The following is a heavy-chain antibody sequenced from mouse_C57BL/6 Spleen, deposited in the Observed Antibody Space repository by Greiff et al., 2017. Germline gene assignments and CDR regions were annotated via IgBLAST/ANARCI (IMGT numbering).Heavy chain of an antibody. J-gene: IGHJ4*01. CDR1: GYAFSSSW. CDR2: IYPGDGDT. V-gene: IGHV1-82*01. D-gene: IGHD5-1*01. Sequence: VQLQQSGPELVKPGASVKISCKASGYAFSSSWMNWVKQRPGQGLEWIGRIYPGDGDTNYNGKFKGKATLTADKSSSTAYMQLSSLTSEDSAVYFSANSPTDYYAMDYWGQGTSVTVSS. CDR3: ANSPTDYYAMDY.